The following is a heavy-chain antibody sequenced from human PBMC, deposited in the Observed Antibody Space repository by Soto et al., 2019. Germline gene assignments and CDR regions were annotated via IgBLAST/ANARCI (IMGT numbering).Heavy chain of an antibody. CDR2: INAGNGNT. V-gene: IGHV1-3*01. CDR3: VTDLNWQGH. Sequence: ASVKVSCKASGYTFTSYAMHWVRQAPGQRLEWMGWINAGNGNTKYSQKFQGRFTISRDNAKNSLYLQMNSLRDEDSAVYYCVTDLNWQGHWGQGTLVTVSS. CDR1: GYTFTSYA. J-gene: IGHJ4*02.